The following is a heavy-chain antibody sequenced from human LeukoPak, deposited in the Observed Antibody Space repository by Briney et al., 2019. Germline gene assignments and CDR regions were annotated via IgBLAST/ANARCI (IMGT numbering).Heavy chain of an antibody. CDR2: IASDGSHT. Sequence: GRSLRLSCAASGFTFSTYCMHWVRQAPGKGLEWVAYIASDGSHTFYVESVKGRFTISRDNSKNTLSLQMTSLRAEDTAVYSWARERQDTILHSGAFDIWGQGTMVTVSS. D-gene: IGHD2-21*01. J-gene: IGHJ3*02. CDR1: GFTFSTYC. V-gene: IGHV3-30-3*01. CDR3: ARERQDTILHSGAFDI.